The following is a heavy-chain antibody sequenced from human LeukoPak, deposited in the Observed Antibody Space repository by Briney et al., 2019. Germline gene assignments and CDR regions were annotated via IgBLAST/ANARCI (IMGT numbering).Heavy chain of an antibody. CDR3: ARGSFRAFDY. CDR1: GFTFSSYT. CDR2: ISYDGSDK. V-gene: IGHV3-30*04. Sequence: GGSLRLSCAASGFTFSSYTMHWVRQAPGKGLEWVAVISYDGSDKYYADSVKGRFTISRDNSKNTLYLQMNSLRAEDTAVYYCARGSFRAFDYWGQGTLVTVSS. J-gene: IGHJ4*02.